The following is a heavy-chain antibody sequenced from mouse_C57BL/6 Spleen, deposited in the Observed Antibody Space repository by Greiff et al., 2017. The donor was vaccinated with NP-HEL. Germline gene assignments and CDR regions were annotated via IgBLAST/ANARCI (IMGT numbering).Heavy chain of an antibody. V-gene: IGHV1-52*01. CDR1: GYTFTSYW. CDR3: ARWYYGSSDWYFDV. D-gene: IGHD1-1*01. Sequence: QVQLQQSGAELVRPGSSVKLSCKASGYTFTSYWMHWVKQRPIQGLEWIGNIDPSDSETHYNQKFKDKATLTVDKSSSTAYMQLSSLTSEDSAVYYCARWYYGSSDWYFDVWGTGTTVTVSS. J-gene: IGHJ1*03. CDR2: IDPSDSET.